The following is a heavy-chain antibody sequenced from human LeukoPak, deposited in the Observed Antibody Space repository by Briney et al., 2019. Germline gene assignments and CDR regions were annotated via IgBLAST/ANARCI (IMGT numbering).Heavy chain of an antibody. CDR1: GYSFTSYW. Sequence: GESLKISCKGSGYSFTSYWIGWVRQMPGKGLEWMGIIYPGDSDTRYSPSFQGQVTISADKSISTAYLQWSSLKASDTAMYYCASSRTMVRGGFVWFDPWGQGTLVTVSS. J-gene: IGHJ5*02. D-gene: IGHD3-10*01. V-gene: IGHV5-51*01. CDR3: ASSRTMVRGGFVWFDP. CDR2: IYPGDSDT.